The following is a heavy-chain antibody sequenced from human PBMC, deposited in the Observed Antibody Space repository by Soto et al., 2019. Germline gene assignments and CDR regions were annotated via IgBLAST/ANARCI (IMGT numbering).Heavy chain of an antibody. D-gene: IGHD5-18*01. J-gene: IGHJ4*02. CDR2: VYYSGST. CDR3: ASSPPAMVAPNI. CDR1: GGSVSSYS. V-gene: IGHV4-59*02. Sequence: SETLSLTCTVSGGSVSSYSWSWVRQPPGKGLEWIGYVYYSGSTHYNPSLKSRVTISLDTSKNQFSLKLTSVAAADTAMYFCASSPPAMVAPNIWGQGTLVTVSS.